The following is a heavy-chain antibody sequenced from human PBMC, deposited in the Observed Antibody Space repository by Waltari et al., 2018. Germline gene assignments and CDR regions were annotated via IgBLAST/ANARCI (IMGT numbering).Heavy chain of an antibody. J-gene: IGHJ4*02. D-gene: IGHD3-10*01. Sequence: QVQLVQSGAEVKKPGSSVKVSCKASGGTFSSYAISWVRKAPGQGLEWMGRIIPIFGTANYAQKFQGRVTITADKSTSTAYMELSSLRSEDTAVYYCARVENYYGSGSYVLVFWGQGTLVTVSS. CDR1: GGTFSSYA. CDR2: IIPIFGTA. V-gene: IGHV1-69*08. CDR3: ARVENYYGSGSYVLVF.